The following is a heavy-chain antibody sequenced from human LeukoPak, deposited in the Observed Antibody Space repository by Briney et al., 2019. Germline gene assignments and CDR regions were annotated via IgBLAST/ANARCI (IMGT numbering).Heavy chain of an antibody. CDR2: IKFHGHET. V-gene: IGHV3-30*02. Sequence: GGSLRLSCVASGFDFNNYDLHWVRQAPGKGLEWVAFIKFHGHETFYADSVEGRFTFSRDNSRNTVYLQMNSLRSEDTAVYYCAREAPICRNADCRTGFDYWAREPWSPSPQ. J-gene: IGHJ4*02. CDR3: AREAPICRNADCRTGFDY. D-gene: IGHD1-1*01. CDR1: GFDFNNYD.